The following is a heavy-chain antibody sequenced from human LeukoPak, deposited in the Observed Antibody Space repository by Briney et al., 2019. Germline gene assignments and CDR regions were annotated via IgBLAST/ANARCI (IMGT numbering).Heavy chain of an antibody. CDR3: ARGPVGGATYYDGDAFDI. D-gene: IGHD1-26*01. Sequence: SETLSLTCTVSGGSISSSSRYWGWIRQPPGRGLEWIGSIYYSGSTYYNPSLKSRVTISVDTSKNQFSLKLSSVTAVDTAVYYCARGPVGGATYYDGDAFDIWGQGTMVTVSS. V-gene: IGHV4-39*07. CDR2: IYYSGST. CDR1: GGSISSSSRY. J-gene: IGHJ3*02.